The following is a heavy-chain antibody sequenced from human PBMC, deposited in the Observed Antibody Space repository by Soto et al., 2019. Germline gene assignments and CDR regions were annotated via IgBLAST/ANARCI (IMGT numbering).Heavy chain of an antibody. Sequence: PGGSPRLSCAASGFTFTSYGMHWVRQAPGKGLEWVAVISYDGSNKYYADSVKGRFTISRDNSKNTLYLQMNSLRAEDTAVYYCAKAGSGSYYYYFDYWGQGTLVTISS. D-gene: IGHD1-26*01. CDR2: ISYDGSNK. J-gene: IGHJ4*02. CDR1: GFTFTSYG. V-gene: IGHV3-30*18. CDR3: AKAGSGSYYYYFDY.